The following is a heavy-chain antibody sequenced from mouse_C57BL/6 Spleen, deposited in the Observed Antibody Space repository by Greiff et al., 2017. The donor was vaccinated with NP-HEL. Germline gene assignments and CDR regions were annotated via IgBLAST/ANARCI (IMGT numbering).Heavy chain of an antibody. CDR1: GYTFTSYW. D-gene: IGHD2-4*01. CDR3: ARGDDYAGLFAY. CDR2: IDPNSGGT. V-gene: IGHV1-72*01. J-gene: IGHJ3*01. Sequence: QVQLKQPGAELVKPGASVKLSCKASGYTFTSYWMHWVKQRPGRGLEWIGRIDPNSGGTKYNEKFKSKATLTVDKPSSTAYMQLSSLTSEDSAVYYCARGDDYAGLFAYWGQGTLVTVSA.